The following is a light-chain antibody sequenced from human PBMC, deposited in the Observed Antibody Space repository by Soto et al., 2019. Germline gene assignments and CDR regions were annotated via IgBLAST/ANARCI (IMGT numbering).Light chain of an antibody. CDR3: HQYENWPQT. V-gene: IGKV3-15*01. J-gene: IGKJ1*01. Sequence: EIVMTQSPSTLSVSPGERATLSCSASQSISSNLAWYQQKLGQAPRLLIYRASTRATGIPARFSGSGSGTEFTLTISSLQSEDFALYYCHQYENWPQTFGQGTKGEI. CDR2: RAS. CDR1: QSISSN.